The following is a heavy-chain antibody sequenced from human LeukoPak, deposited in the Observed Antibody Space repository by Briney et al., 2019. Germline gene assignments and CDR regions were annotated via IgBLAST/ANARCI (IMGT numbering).Heavy chain of an antibody. CDR2: ISGGGGST. D-gene: IGHD2-2*01. J-gene: IGHJ5*02. CDR3: AKGGYCSSTSCYVGWFDP. CDR1: GFTFSSYV. Sequence: GGSLRLSCAASGFTFSSYVMNWVRQAPGKGLEWVSVISGGGGSTYYADSVKGRFTISRDNSKNTLFLQMNSLRAEETAVYDCAKGGYCSSTSCYVGWFDPWGQGTLVTVSS. V-gene: IGHV3-23*01.